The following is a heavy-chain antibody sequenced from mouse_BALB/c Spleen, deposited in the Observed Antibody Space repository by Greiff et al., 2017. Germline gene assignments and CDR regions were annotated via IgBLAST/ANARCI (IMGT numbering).Heavy chain of an antibody. J-gene: IGHJ4*01. Sequence: EVQLVESGGGLVQPGGSMKLSCVASGFTFSNYWMNWVRQSPEKGLEWVAEIRLKSNNYATHYAESVKGRFTISRDDSKSSVYLQMNNLRAEDTGIYYCTRRRDAGAMDYWGQGTSVTVSS. V-gene: IGHV6-6*02. CDR3: TRRRDAGAMDY. D-gene: IGHD3-3*01. CDR2: IRLKSNNYAT. CDR1: GFTFSNYW.